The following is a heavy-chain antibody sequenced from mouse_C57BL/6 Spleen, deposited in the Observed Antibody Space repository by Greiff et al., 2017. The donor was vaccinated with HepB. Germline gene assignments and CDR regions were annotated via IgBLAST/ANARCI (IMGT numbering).Heavy chain of an antibody. J-gene: IGHJ3*01. CDR2: INPGSGGT. Sequence: VQLQQSGAELVRPGTSVKVSCKASGYAFTNYLIEGVKQRPGQGLEWIGVINPGSGGTNYNEKFKGKATLTADKSSSTAYMQLSSLTSEDSAVYFCAISRGAYWGQGTLVTVSA. CDR1: GYAFTNYL. V-gene: IGHV1-54*01. CDR3: AISRGAY.